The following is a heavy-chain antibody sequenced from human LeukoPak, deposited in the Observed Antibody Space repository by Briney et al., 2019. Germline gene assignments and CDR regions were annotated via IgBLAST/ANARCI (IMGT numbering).Heavy chain of an antibody. V-gene: IGHV1-2*06. CDR3: ARDTYAFDM. Sequence: ASVKVSCKASGYTFTGHYLHWMRQAPGQGLEWMGRISPNSGGTNYAQRFQGRVTMTRDTSISTAYMELSRLRSDDTALYYCARDTYAFDMWGQGTMVTVSS. CDR1: GYTFTGHY. CDR2: ISPNSGGT. J-gene: IGHJ3*02.